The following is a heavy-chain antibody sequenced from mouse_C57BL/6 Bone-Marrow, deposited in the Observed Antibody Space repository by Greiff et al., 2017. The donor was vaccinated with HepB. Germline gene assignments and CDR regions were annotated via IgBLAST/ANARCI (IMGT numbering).Heavy chain of an antibody. CDR2: INPSSGYT. CDR3: APIYYGYLYAMDY. J-gene: IGHJ4*01. Sequence: VQLQQSGAELAKPGASVKLSCKASGYTFTSYWMHWVKQRPGQGLEWIGYINPSSGYTKYNQKFKDKATLTADKSSSTAYMQLSSLTYDDSAVYYCAPIYYGYLYAMDYWGQGTSVTVSS. V-gene: IGHV1-7*01. CDR1: GYTFTSYW. D-gene: IGHD2-2*01.